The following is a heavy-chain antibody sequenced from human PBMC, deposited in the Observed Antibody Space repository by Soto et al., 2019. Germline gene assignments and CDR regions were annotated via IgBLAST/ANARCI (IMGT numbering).Heavy chain of an antibody. CDR1: GFTFDDYA. V-gene: IGHV3-9*01. Sequence: GGSLRLSCAASGFTFDDYAMHWVRQAPGKGLEWVSGISWNSGSIGYADSVKGRFTISRDNAKNSLYLQMNSLRAEDTALYYCAKVSVGGYTMFANDWYCDLWGRGPLFTVSS. D-gene: IGHD3-3*01. CDR3: AKVSVGGYTMFANDWYCDL. CDR2: ISWNSGSI. J-gene: IGHJ2*01.